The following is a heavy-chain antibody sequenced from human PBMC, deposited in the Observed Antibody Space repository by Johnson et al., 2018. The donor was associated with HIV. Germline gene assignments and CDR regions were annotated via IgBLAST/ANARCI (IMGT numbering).Heavy chain of an antibody. Sequence: QVQLVESGGGVVQPGRSLRLSCAASGFIFSSYGMHWVRQAPGKGLEWVASISFDGADKYHADDVWGRFTISRDNSKNTLYLQMNSLRADDTALYYCARFMGSTWSDASDIWGQGTMVIVSS. CDR3: ARFMGSTWSDASDI. V-gene: IGHV3-30*03. CDR1: GFIFSSYG. D-gene: IGHD1-26*01. J-gene: IGHJ3*02. CDR2: ISFDGADK.